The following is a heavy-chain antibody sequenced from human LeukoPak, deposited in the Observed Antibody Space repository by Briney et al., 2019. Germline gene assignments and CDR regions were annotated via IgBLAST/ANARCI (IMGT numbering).Heavy chain of an antibody. CDR3: AKDLVSHCTDLNCAFDI. V-gene: IGHV3-23*01. CDR2: ISGSGGST. Sequence: GGSLRLSCAASGFTFSSYAMSWVRQAPGKGLEWVSAISGSGGSTYYADSVKGRFTISRDNSKNTLYLQMNSLRAEDTAVYYCAKDLVSHCTDLNCAFDIWGQGTMVTVSS. J-gene: IGHJ3*02. D-gene: IGHD2-8*01. CDR1: GFTFSSYA.